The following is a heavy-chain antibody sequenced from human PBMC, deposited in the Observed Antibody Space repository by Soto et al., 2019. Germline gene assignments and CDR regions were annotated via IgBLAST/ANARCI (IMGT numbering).Heavy chain of an antibody. V-gene: IGHV3-9*01. Sequence: EVQLVESGGGLVQPGRSLRLSCAASGFTFDDYAMHWVRQAPGTGLEWVSGISWNSGSIGYADSVKGRFTISRDNAKNSLYLQMTSLRAEDTALYYCAKDLRGYYGSWNYGFWGQGTMVTVSS. CDR1: GFTFDDYA. J-gene: IGHJ4*02. D-gene: IGHD3-10*01. CDR2: ISWNSGSI. CDR3: AKDLRGYYGSWNYGF.